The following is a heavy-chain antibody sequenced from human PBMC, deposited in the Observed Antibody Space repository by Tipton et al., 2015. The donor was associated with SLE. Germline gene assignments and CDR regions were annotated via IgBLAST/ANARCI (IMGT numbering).Heavy chain of an antibody. J-gene: IGHJ6*02. CDR1: GGSISSGGYY. Sequence: TLSLTCTVSGGSISSGGYYWSWIRQHPGKGLEWIGYIYYSGSTYYNPSLKSRVTISVDTSKNQFSLKLSSVTAADTAVYYCAGLYSSSWLPFGYYYYGMYVWGQWTTVTVSS. V-gene: IGHV4-31*03. D-gene: IGHD6-13*01. CDR3: AGLYSSSWLPFGYYYYGMYV. CDR2: IYYSGST.